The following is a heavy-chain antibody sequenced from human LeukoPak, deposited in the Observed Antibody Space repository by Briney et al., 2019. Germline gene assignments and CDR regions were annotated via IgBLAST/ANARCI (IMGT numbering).Heavy chain of an antibody. J-gene: IGHJ5*01. Sequence: GGSLRLSCAASGFTFSSYAMHWVRQAPGKGLEWVAVISYDGSNKYYADSVKGRFTISRDNSKNTLYLQMNSLRAEDTAVYYCSKDQTGGYGSGSYFYSWGQGTLVTVSS. CDR2: ISYDGSNK. CDR3: SKDQTGGYGSGSYFYS. V-gene: IGHV3-30*04. D-gene: IGHD3-10*01. CDR1: GFTFSSYA.